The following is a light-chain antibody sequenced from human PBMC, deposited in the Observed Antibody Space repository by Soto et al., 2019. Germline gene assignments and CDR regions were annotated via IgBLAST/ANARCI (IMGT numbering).Light chain of an antibody. CDR2: GAS. J-gene: IGKJ2*01. V-gene: IGKV3-20*01. CDR1: QSIFNNY. Sequence: EIVLTQSPGTLSLSPRERATLSCRASQSIFNNYLAWYQQKPGQAPRLLVYGASFRATGIPDRFSGSGSGTDFTLTISRQEPEDFAVYYCQQYGGSPFTFGQGTRLEIK. CDR3: QQYGGSPFT.